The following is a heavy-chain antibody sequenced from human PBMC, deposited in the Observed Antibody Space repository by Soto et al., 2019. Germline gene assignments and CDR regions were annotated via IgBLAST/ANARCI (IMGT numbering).Heavy chain of an antibody. CDR3: ARDRPGISVIRAVKTYNYFDP. V-gene: IGHV1-18*01. CDR2: ISTDNTHR. Sequence: ASVKVSCKASGYNFLTYGISWLRQAPGRGLEWMGWISTDNTHRNYAQNFQERVTMTTDTSTNTAYMELRSLRSDYTAIYYCARDRPGISVIRAVKTYNYFDPWGQGTLVTVSS. J-gene: IGHJ5*02. CDR1: GYNFLTYG. D-gene: IGHD3-10*01.